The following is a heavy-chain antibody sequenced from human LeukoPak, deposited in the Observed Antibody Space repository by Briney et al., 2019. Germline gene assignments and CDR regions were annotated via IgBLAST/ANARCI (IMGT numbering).Heavy chain of an antibody. J-gene: IGHJ4*02. V-gene: IGHV3-23*01. CDR1: GFTFSSYA. D-gene: IGHD3-10*01. CDR2: ISGSGGST. CDR3: ATQNYYGLGSYYPYYFDY. Sequence: GGSLRLSCAASGFTFSSYAMSWVRQAPGKGLEWVSAISGSGGSTYYADSVKGRFTISRGNSKNTLYLQMNSLRAEDTAVYYCATQNYYGLGSYYPYYFDYWGQGTLVTVSS.